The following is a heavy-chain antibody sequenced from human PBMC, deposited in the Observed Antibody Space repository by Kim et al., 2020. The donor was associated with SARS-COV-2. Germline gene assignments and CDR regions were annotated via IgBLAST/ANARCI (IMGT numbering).Heavy chain of an antibody. D-gene: IGHD2-15*01. CDR1: GFTFNNYA. V-gene: IGHV3-23*01. CDR3: AKSAFYSDAFDI. CDR2: VSPGGGDT. Sequence: GGSLRLSCTASGFTFNNYAMNWVRQAPGKGLEWVSHVSPGGGDTYYADSVKGRFTISRDNSKNTLYLQMSSLRAEDTALSYCAKSAFYSDAFDIWG. J-gene: IGHJ3*02.